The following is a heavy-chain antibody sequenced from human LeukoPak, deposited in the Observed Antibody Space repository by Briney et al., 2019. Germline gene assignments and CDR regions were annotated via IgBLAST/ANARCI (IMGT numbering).Heavy chain of an antibody. V-gene: IGHV4-39*07. CDR3: ARGRRRTRGSTSCYYFDY. J-gene: IGHJ4*02. D-gene: IGHD2-2*01. CDR2: GDYSGGT. Sequence: SETLSLTCTVSGDSFSSVTDYWAWIRQPPGKGLEWIASGDYSGGTYYNPSLESRVAISADMSKDQFSLKLTSVTGADTAVYYCARGRRRTRGSTSCYYFDYWGQGTLVTVSS. CDR1: GDSFSSVTDY.